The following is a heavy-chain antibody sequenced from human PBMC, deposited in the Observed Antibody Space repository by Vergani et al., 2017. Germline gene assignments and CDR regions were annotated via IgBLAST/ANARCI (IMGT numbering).Heavy chain of an antibody. D-gene: IGHD6-13*01. CDR2: IYSGGST. Sequence: VQLVESGGGLVKPGGSLRLSCAASGFTVSSNYMSWVRQAPGKGLEWVSFIYSGGSTYYADSVQGRFTISRDNSKNTLYLQMNSLRAEDTAVYDCARGMYSSNWFFDPWGQGTLVTVSS. J-gene: IGHJ5*02. CDR3: ARGMYSSNWFFDP. V-gene: IGHV3-66*02. CDR1: GFTVSSNY.